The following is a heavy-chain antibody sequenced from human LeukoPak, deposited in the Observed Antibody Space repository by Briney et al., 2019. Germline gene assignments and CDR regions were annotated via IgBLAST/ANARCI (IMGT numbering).Heavy chain of an antibody. Sequence: PSETLSLTCAVSGGSINSYNWSWIRQPAGKGLEWIGRIYISGRTNYNPSLKSRVTMSVDTSKNQFSLRLSSVTAADTAVYYCARVYSSSSGREAFDAWGQGTMVTVSS. CDR1: GGSINSYN. D-gene: IGHD3-22*01. CDR3: ARVYSSSSGREAFDA. CDR2: IYISGRT. V-gene: IGHV4-4*07. J-gene: IGHJ3*01.